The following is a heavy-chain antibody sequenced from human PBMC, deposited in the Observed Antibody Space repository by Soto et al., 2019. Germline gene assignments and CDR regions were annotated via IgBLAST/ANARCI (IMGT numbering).Heavy chain of an antibody. V-gene: IGHV5-51*01. J-gene: IGHJ4*02. CDR2: IYPGDSDT. Sequence: GGSLKISCNGSGYSFTIYWIGWVRQMPGKGLEWMGIIYPGDSDTRYSPSFQGQVTISVDKSTSTAYLQWSSLKASDTAMYYCARTSSSWYDYWGQGTLVTVSS. CDR1: GYSFTIYW. D-gene: IGHD6-13*01. CDR3: ARTSSSWYDY.